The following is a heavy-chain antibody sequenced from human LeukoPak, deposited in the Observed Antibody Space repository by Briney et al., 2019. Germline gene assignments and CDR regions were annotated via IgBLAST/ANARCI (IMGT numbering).Heavy chain of an antibody. D-gene: IGHD7-27*01. CDR1: GGSVSSGSYY. V-gene: IGHV4-61*01. J-gene: IGHJ3*02. Sequence: SSETLSLTCTVSGGSVSSGSYYWSWIRQPPGKGLEWIGYIYYSGSTNYNPSLKSRVTISVDTSKNQFSLKLSSVTAADTAVYYCVRDGEGGAFDIWGQGTMVTVSS. CDR3: VRDGEGGAFDI. CDR2: IYYSGST.